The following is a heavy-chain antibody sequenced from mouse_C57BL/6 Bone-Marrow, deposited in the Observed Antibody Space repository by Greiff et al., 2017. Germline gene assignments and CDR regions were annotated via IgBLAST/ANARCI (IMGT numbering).Heavy chain of an antibody. CDR1: GYTFTRYW. J-gene: IGHJ3*01. CDR2: IHPNSGST. Sequence: QVQLKQPGAELVKPGASVKLSCKASGYTFTRYWMPWVKQRPGQGLEWLGMIHPNSGSTNYNEKFKSKATLTVDKSSSTAYMQLSSLASEDSAVYYCAVLFFAYWGEGTLVTVSA. D-gene: IGHD1-1*01. CDR3: AVLFFAY. V-gene: IGHV1-64*01.